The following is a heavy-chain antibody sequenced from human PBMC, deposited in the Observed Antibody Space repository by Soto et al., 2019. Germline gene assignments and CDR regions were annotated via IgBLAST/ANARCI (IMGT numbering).Heavy chain of an antibody. Sequence: ASVKVSCKASGYTFTGYYMHWVRQAPGQGLEWMGWINPNSGGTNYAQKFQGWVTMTRDTSISTAYMELSRLRAEDTAVYYCAREEVKFVVVPAGDAFDIWGQGTMVTVSS. CDR3: AREEVKFVVVPAGDAFDI. V-gene: IGHV1-2*04. J-gene: IGHJ3*02. D-gene: IGHD2-2*01. CDR2: INPNSGGT. CDR1: GYTFTGYY.